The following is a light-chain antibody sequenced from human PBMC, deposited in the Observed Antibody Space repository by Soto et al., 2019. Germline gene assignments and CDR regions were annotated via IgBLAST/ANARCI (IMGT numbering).Light chain of an antibody. CDR2: AAS. Sequence: DIQMTQSPSSLSASIGDRVTITCRASQSIGNYLNWFQQKPGKAPKLLVYAASSLQSGVPSRFTGSGSCTDFSLTISSLQPEDFPTYFCQQSHTSPRTFGPGTRVEI. V-gene: IGKV1-39*01. CDR3: QQSHTSPRT. J-gene: IGKJ1*01. CDR1: QSIGNY.